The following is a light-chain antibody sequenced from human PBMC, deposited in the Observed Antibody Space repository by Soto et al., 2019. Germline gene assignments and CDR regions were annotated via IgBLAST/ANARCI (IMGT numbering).Light chain of an antibody. Sequence: DIQMTQSPSSLSASVGDRVTITCRASQSISSYLNWYQQKPGKAPKLLIYAASSLQSGVPSRFRGSGSGTDFTLTISSLQPEDFTTYYCQQSYSTLLTFGGRTKLEIK. CDR3: QQSYSTLLT. CDR1: QSISSY. CDR2: AAS. V-gene: IGKV1-39*01. J-gene: IGKJ4*01.